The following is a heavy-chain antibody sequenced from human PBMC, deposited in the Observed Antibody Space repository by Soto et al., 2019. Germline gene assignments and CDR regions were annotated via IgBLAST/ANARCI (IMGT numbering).Heavy chain of an antibody. Sequence: QVQLVESGGGVVQPGRSLRLSCAASGFTFSSYGMHWVRQAPGKGLEWVAVIWYDGSKKYYADSVKGRFTISRDNSKNTLYLQMNSLRAEDTAVYYCAREGGYSGHRLFAYWGQGTLVTVSS. J-gene: IGHJ4*02. D-gene: IGHD5-12*01. CDR1: GFTFSSYG. CDR2: IWYDGSKK. CDR3: AREGGYSGHRLFAY. V-gene: IGHV3-33*01.